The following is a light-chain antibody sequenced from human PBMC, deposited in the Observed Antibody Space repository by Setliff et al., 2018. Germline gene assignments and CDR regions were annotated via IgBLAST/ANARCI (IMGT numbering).Light chain of an antibody. J-gene: IGLJ2*01. V-gene: IGLV1-40*01. CDR3: QSYDSSLSGSV. CDR2: DNN. CDR1: SSNIGARND. Sequence: QSVLTQPPSVSGAPGQRVTISCTGSSSNIGARNDVHWYQQVPGAVPKLLIYDNNNRPSGVPDRFSASNSGTSASLVITGLQAEDEAYYYCQSYDSSLSGSVFGGGT.